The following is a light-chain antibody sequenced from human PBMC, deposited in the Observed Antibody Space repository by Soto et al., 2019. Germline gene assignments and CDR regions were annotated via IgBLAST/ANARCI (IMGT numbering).Light chain of an antibody. CDR1: QSVSSSH. V-gene: IGKV3-20*01. CDR2: GAS. Sequence: EIVLTQSPGTLSLSPGERATLSCRASQSVSSSHLAWYQQKPGQAPRLLISGASSRATGIPDRFTGSGSRTDFTLTISRLETEDFAVYYCQQYGSSPRTFGQGTKVEIK. J-gene: IGKJ1*01. CDR3: QQYGSSPRT.